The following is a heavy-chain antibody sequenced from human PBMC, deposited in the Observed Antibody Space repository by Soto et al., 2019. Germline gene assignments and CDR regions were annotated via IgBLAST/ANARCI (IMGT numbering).Heavy chain of an antibody. Sequence: ASVKVSCKASGFTFTSSAVQWVRQARGQRLEWIGWIVVGSGNTNYAQKFQERVTITRDMSTSTAYMELSSLRSEDTAVYYCAAYGGSGYPGHYYYYGMDVWGQGTTVTVSS. CDR2: IVVGSGNT. V-gene: IGHV1-58*01. D-gene: IGHD3-22*01. CDR1: GFTFTSSA. J-gene: IGHJ6*02. CDR3: AAYGGSGYPGHYYYYGMDV.